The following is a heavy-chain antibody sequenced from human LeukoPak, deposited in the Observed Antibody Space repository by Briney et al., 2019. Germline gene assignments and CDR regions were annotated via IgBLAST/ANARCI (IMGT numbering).Heavy chain of an antibody. CDR2: ICYSGST. CDR3: ARVDFHCGGDCYPDAFDI. J-gene: IGHJ3*02. V-gene: IGHV4-59*01. CDR1: GGSISSYY. D-gene: IGHD2-21*02. Sequence: SETLSLTCTVSGGSISSYYWSWIRQPPGKGLEWIGYICYSGSTNYNPSLKSRVTISVDTSKNQFSLKLSSVTAADTAVYYCARVDFHCGGDCYPDAFDIWGQGTMVTVSS.